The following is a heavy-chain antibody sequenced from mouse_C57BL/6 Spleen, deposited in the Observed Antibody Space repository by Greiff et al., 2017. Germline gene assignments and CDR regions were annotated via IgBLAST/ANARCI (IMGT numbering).Heavy chain of an antibody. D-gene: IGHD3-2*02. CDR1: GFNIKDYY. V-gene: IGHV14-2*01. J-gene: IGHJ3*01. CDR2: IDPEDGET. CDR3: ARGTAQAYTAWFAY. Sequence: EVQVVESGAELVKPGASVKLSCTASGFNIKDYYMHWVKQRTEQGLEWIGRIDPEDGETKYDPKFQGKATITADTSSNTAYLQLSSLTSEDTAVYYCARGTAQAYTAWFAYWGQGTLVTVSA.